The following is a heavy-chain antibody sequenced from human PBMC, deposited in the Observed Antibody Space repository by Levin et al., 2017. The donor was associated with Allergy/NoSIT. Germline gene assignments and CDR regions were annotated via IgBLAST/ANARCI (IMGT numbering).Heavy chain of an antibody. CDR3: ARYASGGNWFDP. V-gene: IGHV1-2*02. CDR2: MRPNTGGT. J-gene: IGHJ5*02. Sequence: ASVKVSCKASGYTFSGYYIQWVRQAPGRGLEWMGWMRPNTGGTNYAQKFRGRVTMTRDTSINTAFMELRMLSPDDTAVYYCARYASGGNWFDPWGRGTLVTVSS. CDR1: GYTFSGYY. D-gene: IGHD3-10*01.